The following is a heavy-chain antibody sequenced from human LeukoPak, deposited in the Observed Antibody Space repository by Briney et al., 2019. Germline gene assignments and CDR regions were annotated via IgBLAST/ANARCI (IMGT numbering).Heavy chain of an antibody. Sequence: SETLSLTCTVSGGSISSYYWSWIRQPAGKGLEWIGRIYTSGSTNYNPSLKSRVTMSVDTSKNQSSLKLSSVTAADTAVYYCARDPLVGATTRYYYYGMDVWGQGTTVTVSS. CDR3: ARDPLVGATTRYYYYGMDV. V-gene: IGHV4-4*07. J-gene: IGHJ6*02. CDR1: GGSISSYY. D-gene: IGHD1-26*01. CDR2: IYTSGST.